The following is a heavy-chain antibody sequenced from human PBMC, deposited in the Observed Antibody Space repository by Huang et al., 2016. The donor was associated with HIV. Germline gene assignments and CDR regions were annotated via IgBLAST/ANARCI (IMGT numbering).Heavy chain of an antibody. D-gene: IGHD3-16*01. J-gene: IGHJ3*01. CDR2: IMPRECKR. Sequence: QVQLVPSGAEVRKTGSSVEVSCRASGGSFHNFGINWVRQAPGQGLEWMGGIMPRECKRNDAQRIKDRVTITADKTTGVVHLEVTSLRSDDTAVYFCAKRGGAWGSPYAFDLWGPGTMVTVSS. CDR1: GGSFHNFG. CDR3: AKRGGAWGSPYAFDL. V-gene: IGHV1-69*10.